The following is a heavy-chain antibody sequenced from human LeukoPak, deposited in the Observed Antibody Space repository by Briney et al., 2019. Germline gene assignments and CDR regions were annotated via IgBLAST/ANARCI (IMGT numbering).Heavy chain of an antibody. CDR3: ARDEPMGSY. V-gene: IGHV3-7*01. Sequence: GGSLRLSYAASGFTFSSYWISWVRQAPGKGLEWVANIKQDGNEKNYVDSVKGRFTISRDNAKNSLYLEMNSLRAEDTTVYYCARDEPMGSYWGQGTLVTVSS. CDR1: GFTFSSYW. D-gene: IGHD3-10*01. J-gene: IGHJ4*02. CDR2: IKQDGNEK.